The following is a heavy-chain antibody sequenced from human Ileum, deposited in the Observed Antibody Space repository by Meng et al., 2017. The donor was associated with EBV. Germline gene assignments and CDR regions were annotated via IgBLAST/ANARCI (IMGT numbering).Heavy chain of an antibody. CDR2: IYYSGTT. CDR1: GYSISTTNW. J-gene: IGHJ4*02. Sequence: QGKLQEPGPGLVKPSATLSLTCAVSGYSISTTNWWGWIRQPPGKGLEWIGHIYYSGTTYNNPSLKSRVTMSIDPSKNQFSLKLSSVTAVDTAVYYCARNSESGSYIDYWGLGTLVTVSS. D-gene: IGHD1-26*01. CDR3: ARNSESGSYIDY. V-gene: IGHV4-28*01.